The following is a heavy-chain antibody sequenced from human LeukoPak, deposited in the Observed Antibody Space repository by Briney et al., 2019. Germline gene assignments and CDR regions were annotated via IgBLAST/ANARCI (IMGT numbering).Heavy chain of an antibody. V-gene: IGHV4-34*12. CDR3: ARGLASGYPPIPFDY. Sequence: SETLSLTCVVYGESFSGYYWTWIRQSPGKGLEWIGEIIDTGSTKYNSSLKSRVTISVDTSKNEFSLNLTSVTAADTAIYYCARGLASGYPPIPFDYWGQGTLVTVSS. D-gene: IGHD3-3*01. J-gene: IGHJ4*02. CDR1: GESFSGYY. CDR2: IIDTGST.